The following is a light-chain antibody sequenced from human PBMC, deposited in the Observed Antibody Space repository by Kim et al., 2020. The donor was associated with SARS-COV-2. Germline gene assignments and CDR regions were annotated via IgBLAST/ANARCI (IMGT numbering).Light chain of an antibody. Sequence: QSALTQPASVSGSPGQSITISCTGTSSDIGDYNLVSWYQQHPGKAPKLLISEVYNRPSGVSNRFSGSKSGNTASLTISGLQTEDEADYYCCSYAGSYTWVFGGGTQLTVL. CDR3: CSYAGSYTWV. CDR2: EVY. V-gene: IGLV2-23*02. CDR1: SSDIGDYNL. J-gene: IGLJ3*02.